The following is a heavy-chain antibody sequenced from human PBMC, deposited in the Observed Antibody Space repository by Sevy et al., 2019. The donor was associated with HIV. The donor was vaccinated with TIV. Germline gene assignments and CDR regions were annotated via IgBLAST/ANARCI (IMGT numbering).Heavy chain of an antibody. CDR1: GISISSHW. Sequence: GGSLRLSCVGSGISISSHWMNWVRQSPGKGLEWVANINQDGSEIYYVHSVKGRFTISRENAKNSGCLQMHSLRVEDSGVHYCARAMGVWGHGTTVTVSS. CDR2: INQDGSEI. V-gene: IGHV3-7*01. CDR3: ARAMGV. J-gene: IGHJ6*02.